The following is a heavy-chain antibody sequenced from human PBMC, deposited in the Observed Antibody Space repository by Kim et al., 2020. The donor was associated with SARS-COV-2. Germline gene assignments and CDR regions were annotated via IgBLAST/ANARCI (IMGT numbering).Heavy chain of an antibody. J-gene: IGHJ4*02. CDR2: VFSSGYT. CDR3: ARRDGDTFPGDH. D-gene: IGHD7-27*01. Sequence: SETLSLTCTVSGGSISNYYWSWMRQPPGKGLEYIGFVFSSGYTNYNPSLKSRVTISVDTSRNQVSLKLKSATAADTAVYYCARRDGDTFPGDHWGLGTLVTVSS. CDR1: GGSISNYY. V-gene: IGHV4-59*01.